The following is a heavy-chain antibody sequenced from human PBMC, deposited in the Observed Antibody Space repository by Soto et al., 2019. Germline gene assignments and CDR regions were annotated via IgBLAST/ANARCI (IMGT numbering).Heavy chain of an antibody. J-gene: IGHJ5*02. CDR1: GGSISSSY. V-gene: IGHV4-59*12. CDR3: ARVPTP. CDR2: IYHSGST. Sequence: SETLSLTCTVSGGSISSSYWSWIRQPPGKGLEWIGYIYHSGSTYYNPSLKSRVTISVDRSKNQFSLKLNSMTAADTAVYYCARVPTPWGQGTLVTVSS.